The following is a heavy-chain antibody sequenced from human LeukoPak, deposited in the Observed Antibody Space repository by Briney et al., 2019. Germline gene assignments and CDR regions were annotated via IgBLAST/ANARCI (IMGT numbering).Heavy chain of an antibody. CDR3: ARDAGGDFPSDAFDI. V-gene: IGHV3-48*04. D-gene: IGHD2-21*02. J-gene: IGHJ3*02. CDR1: GFTFSSYW. CDR2: ISSSGSTI. Sequence: GGSLRLSCAASGFTFSSYWMSWVRQAPGKGLEWVSYISSSGSTIYYADSVKGRFTISRDNAKNSLYLQMNSLRAEDTAVYYCARDAGGDFPSDAFDIWGQGTMVTVSS.